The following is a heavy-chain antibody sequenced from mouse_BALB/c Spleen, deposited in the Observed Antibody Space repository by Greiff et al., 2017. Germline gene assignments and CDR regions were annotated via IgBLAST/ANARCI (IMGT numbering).Heavy chain of an antibody. D-gene: IGHD1-1*01. J-gene: IGHJ4*01. CDR3: ARITYAMDY. CDR2: IDPANGNT. CDR1: GFNLKDTY. Sequence: VQLMESGAELVKPGASVKLSCTASGFNLKDTYMHWVKQRPEQGLEWIGRIDPANGNTKYDPKFQGKATITADTSANTAYLQLSSLTSEDTAVYYCARITYAMDYWGQGTSVTVSS. V-gene: IGHV14-3*02.